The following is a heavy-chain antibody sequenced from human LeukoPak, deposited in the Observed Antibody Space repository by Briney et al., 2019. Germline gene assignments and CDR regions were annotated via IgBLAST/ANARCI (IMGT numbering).Heavy chain of an antibody. Sequence: GGSLRLSCAASGFSFSSYAMSWVRQAPGKGLELVSAISTSGGNTYYADSGKGRFTISRDNSKNTLYLQMNSLRAEDTAVYYCAKGGGSWSCYFDYWGQGTLVTVSS. CDR3: AKGGGSWSCYFDY. D-gene: IGHD3-16*01. V-gene: IGHV3-23*01. CDR1: GFSFSSYA. J-gene: IGHJ4*02. CDR2: ISTSGGNT.